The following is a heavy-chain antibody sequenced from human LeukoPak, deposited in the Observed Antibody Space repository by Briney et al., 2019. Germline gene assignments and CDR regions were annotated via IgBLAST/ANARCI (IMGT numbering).Heavy chain of an antibody. Sequence: PGGSLRLSCVASGFTFSSYAMSWVRQAPGKGLEWDSAISGSGGSTYYADSVKGRFTISRDNSKNTLYLQMNSLRAEDTAVYYCARPYDFWSGIDYWGQGTLVTASS. V-gene: IGHV3-23*01. J-gene: IGHJ4*02. CDR1: GFTFSSYA. CDR2: ISGSGGST. D-gene: IGHD3-3*01. CDR3: ARPYDFWSGIDY.